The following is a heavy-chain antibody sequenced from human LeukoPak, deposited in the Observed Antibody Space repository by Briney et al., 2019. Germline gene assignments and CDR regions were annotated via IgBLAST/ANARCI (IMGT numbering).Heavy chain of an antibody. CDR1: GGSISSHY. D-gene: IGHD2-2*01. Sequence: SETLSLTCTVSGGSISSHYWTWIRQPAGTGLEYIGRIYPSGSTNYNPSLKGRVTMAIDTSKTQFSLRLSSVTAADTAVYYCARAYCSNTFCYEGFNNYYYYMDVWGRGTTVTVSS. CDR2: IYPSGST. V-gene: IGHV4-4*07. CDR3: ARAYCSNTFCYEGFNNYYYYMDV. J-gene: IGHJ6*03.